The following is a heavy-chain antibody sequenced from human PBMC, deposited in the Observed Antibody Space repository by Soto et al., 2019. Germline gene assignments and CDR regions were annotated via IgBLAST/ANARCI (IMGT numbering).Heavy chain of an antibody. CDR3: ARVVYCSSTSCYTMGLGDFWIGYYLDY. CDR2: ISSSSSYI. J-gene: IGHJ4*02. CDR1: GFTFSSYS. Sequence: PGGSLRLSCAASGFTFSSYSMNWVRQAPGKGLEWVSSISSSSSYIYYADSVKGRFTISRDNAKNSLYLQMNSLRAEDTAVYYCARVVYCSSTSCYTMGLGDFWIGYYLDYWGQGTLVTVSS. V-gene: IGHV3-21*01. D-gene: IGHD2-2*02.